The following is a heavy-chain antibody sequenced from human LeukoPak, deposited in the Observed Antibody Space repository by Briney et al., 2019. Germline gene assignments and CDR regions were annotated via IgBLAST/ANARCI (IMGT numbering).Heavy chain of an antibody. CDR1: GFTFSRHG. J-gene: IGHJ4*02. Sequence: GGSLRLSCAASGFTFSRHGMHWVRQAPGKGLEWVAFIRYDGSDKYYADSVKGRFTISRDNSENTLYLQMNSLRSEDTAVYYCATDRSVVAAAFDYWGQGTLVTVSS. D-gene: IGHD6-13*01. CDR3: ATDRSVVAAAFDY. V-gene: IGHV3-30*02. CDR2: IRYDGSDK.